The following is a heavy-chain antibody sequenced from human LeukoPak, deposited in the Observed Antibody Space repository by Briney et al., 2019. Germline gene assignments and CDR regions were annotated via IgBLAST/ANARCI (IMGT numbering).Heavy chain of an antibody. V-gene: IGHV3-23*01. CDR2: ISGSGGST. D-gene: IGHD2-8*01. CDR3: AKGTSWVSDYYYMDV. CDR1: GFTFSSYA. Sequence: GGSLRLSCAASGFTFSSYAMSWVRQAPGKGLEWVSAISGSGGSTYYADSVKGRFTISRDNSKNTLYLQMDSLRAEDTAVYYCAKGTSWVSDYYYMDVWGKGTTVTVSS. J-gene: IGHJ6*03.